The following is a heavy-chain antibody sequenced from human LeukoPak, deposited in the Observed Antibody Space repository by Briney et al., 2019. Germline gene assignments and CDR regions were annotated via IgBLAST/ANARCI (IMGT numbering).Heavy chain of an antibody. CDR2: IYYSGST. V-gene: IGHV4-59*02. CDR1: GGSVSSYY. J-gene: IGHJ6*03. CDR3: ARGPYSSSRGTYYYYMDV. Sequence: SETLSLTCTVSGGSVSSYYWSWIRQPPGKGLEWIGYIYYSGSTNYNPSLKSRVTISVDTSKNQFSLKLSSVTAADTAVYYCARGPYSSSRGTYYYYMDVWGKGTTVTVSS. D-gene: IGHD6-13*01.